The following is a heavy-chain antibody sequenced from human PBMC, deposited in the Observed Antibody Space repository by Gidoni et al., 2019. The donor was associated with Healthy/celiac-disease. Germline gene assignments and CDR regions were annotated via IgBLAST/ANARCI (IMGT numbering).Heavy chain of an antibody. Sequence: QVQLVESGGGVVQPGRSLRLSCAASGFTFSSYAMHWVRQSPGKGLEWVEVISNDGSNKYYADSVKGRFTISRDNSKNTRYLQMNSLRAEDTAVYYCAREVEMATMYMDYWGQGTLVTVSS. V-gene: IGHV3-30-3*01. CDR1: GFTFSSYA. D-gene: IGHD5-12*01. CDR2: ISNDGSNK. CDR3: AREVEMATMYMDY. J-gene: IGHJ4*02.